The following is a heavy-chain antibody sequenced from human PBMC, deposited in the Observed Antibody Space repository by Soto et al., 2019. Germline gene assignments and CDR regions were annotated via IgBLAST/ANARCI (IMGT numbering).Heavy chain of an antibody. Sequence: TGGSLRLSCGAARVTFSHYDRTWIRQAPGKGLEWVSYISSSGSGIYYADSVKGRFTISRDNTKNSLYLQMNSLRAEDTAVDYCARAYSDAFDIWGQGTMVTVSS. D-gene: IGHD2-15*01. CDR1: RVTFSHYD. V-gene: IGHV3-11*01. CDR2: ISSSGSGI. CDR3: ARAYSDAFDI. J-gene: IGHJ3*02.